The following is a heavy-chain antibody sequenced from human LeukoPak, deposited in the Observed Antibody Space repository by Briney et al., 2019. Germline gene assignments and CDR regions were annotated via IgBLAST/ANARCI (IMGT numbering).Heavy chain of an antibody. J-gene: IGHJ4*02. CDR2: ISYDGSNK. CDR3: ARGFARSYWV. Sequence: GGSLRLSCAASGFTFSSYAMSWVRQAPGKGLEWVAVISYDGSNKYYADSVKGRFTISRDNSKNTLYLQMNSLRAEDTAVYYCARGFARSYWVWGQGTLVTVSS. CDR1: GFTFSSYA. D-gene: IGHD1-26*01. V-gene: IGHV3-30-3*01.